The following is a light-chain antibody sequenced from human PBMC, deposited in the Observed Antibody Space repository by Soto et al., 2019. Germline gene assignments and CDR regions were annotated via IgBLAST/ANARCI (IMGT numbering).Light chain of an antibody. CDR3: QKSSSIPYT. Sequence: DIQMTQSPSSLSASVGDRVTITCRASQTISTYLNWYQQNPGKAPKLLIYAASNLQNGVPSRFSGNGSGTDFDLTISSLQPEDFATYYCQKSSSIPYTFGQGTKLEIK. V-gene: IGKV1-39*01. J-gene: IGKJ2*01. CDR1: QTISTY. CDR2: AAS.